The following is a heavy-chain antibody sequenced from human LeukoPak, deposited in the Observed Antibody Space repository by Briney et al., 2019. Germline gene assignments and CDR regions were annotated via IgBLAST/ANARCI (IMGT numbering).Heavy chain of an antibody. V-gene: IGHV3-9*01. CDR3: AKDQNYDSSGSFDY. CDR1: GFTFDDYA. J-gene: IGHJ4*02. CDR2: ISWNSGSK. D-gene: IGHD3-22*01. Sequence: GGSLRLSCAASGFTFDDYAMHWVRQAPGKGLEWVSGISWNSGSKGYADSVKGRFTISRDNAKNSLYLQMNSLRAEDTALYYCAKDQNYDSSGSFDYWGQGTLVTVSS.